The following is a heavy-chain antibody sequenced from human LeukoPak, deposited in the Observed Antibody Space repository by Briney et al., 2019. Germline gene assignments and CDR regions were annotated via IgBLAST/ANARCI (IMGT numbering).Heavy chain of an antibody. V-gene: IGHV3-23*01. CDR1: GFTFSAFG. CDR3: ARDGGYSGYDADC. J-gene: IGHJ4*02. CDR2: ITNSGGST. Sequence: GGSLRLSCAASGFTFSAFGMNWVRQAPGKGLEWVSTITNSGGSTYYVDSVKGRFTISRDNSKYTLFLQMNSLRAEDTAVYYCARDGGYSGYDADCWGQGTLVTVSS. D-gene: IGHD5-12*01.